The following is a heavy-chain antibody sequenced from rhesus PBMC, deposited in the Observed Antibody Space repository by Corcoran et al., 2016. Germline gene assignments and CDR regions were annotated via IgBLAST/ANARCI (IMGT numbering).Heavy chain of an antibody. V-gene: IGHV4-65*01. D-gene: IGHD1-14*01. J-gene: IGHJ4*01. CDR3: ASGGRRGFDY. CDR2: ISGSST. Sequence: QVQLQESGPGLVQPSETLSLTCAVSGGSVSSSNWWSWIRQPPGKGLEWIGYISGSSTNYNPSLKSRVTLSVDTAKNQLALKLSSVTAADTAVYYCASGGRRGFDYWGQGVLVTVSS. CDR1: GGSVSSSNW.